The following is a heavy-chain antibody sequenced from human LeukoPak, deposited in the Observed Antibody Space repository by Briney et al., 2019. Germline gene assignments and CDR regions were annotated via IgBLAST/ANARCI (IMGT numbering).Heavy chain of an antibody. CDR1: GFTFSDYY. J-gene: IGHJ4*02. CDR3: PARWETGTSLY. Sequence: GGSLRLSCAASGFTFSDYYMSWIRQAPGKGLEWVSYISSSGSTIYYADSVKGRFTISRDNAKNSLYLQMNSLRADDTAVYYCPARWETGTSLYWGQGTLVTVSP. D-gene: IGHD1-1*01. V-gene: IGHV3-11*01. CDR2: ISSSGSTI.